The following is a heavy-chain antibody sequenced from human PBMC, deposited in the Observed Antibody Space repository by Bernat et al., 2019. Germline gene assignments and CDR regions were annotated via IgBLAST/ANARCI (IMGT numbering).Heavy chain of an antibody. CDR2: ISSSGSTI. V-gene: IGHV3-48*03. J-gene: IGHJ4*02. D-gene: IGHD2-15*01. Sequence: EVQLVESGGGLVQPGGSLRLSCAASGFTFSSYEMNWFRQAPGKGLEWVSYISSSGSTIYYADSVKGRFTISRDNAKNSLYLKMNSLRAEDTAVYYCAGDSLGYCSGGSCYSVYWGQGTLVTVSS. CDR3: AGDSLGYCSGGSCYSVY. CDR1: GFTFSSYE.